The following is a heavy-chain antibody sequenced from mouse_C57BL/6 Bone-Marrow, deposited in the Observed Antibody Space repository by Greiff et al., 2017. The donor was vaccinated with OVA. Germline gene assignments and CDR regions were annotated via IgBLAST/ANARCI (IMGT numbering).Heavy chain of an antibody. CDR1: GYTFTSYW. Sequence: QVQLQPGAELVMPGASVKLSCKASGYTFTSYWMHWVKQRPGQGLEWIGEIDPSDSYTNYNQKFKGKSTLTVDKSSSTAYMQLSSLTSEDSAVYYCARENYYGSSYWDFDVWGTGTTVTVSS. CDR3: ARENYYGSSYWDFDV. D-gene: IGHD1-1*01. CDR2: IDPSDSYT. J-gene: IGHJ1*03. V-gene: IGHV1-69*01.